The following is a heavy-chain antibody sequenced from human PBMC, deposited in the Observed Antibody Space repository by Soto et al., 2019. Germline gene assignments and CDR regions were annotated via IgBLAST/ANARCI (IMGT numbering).Heavy chain of an antibody. D-gene: IGHD6-19*01. CDR3: ATLAEYSSGWYEVDY. CDR1: GYTFTSYY. CDR2: INPSGGST. Sequence: QVQLVQSGAEVKKPGASVKVSCKASGYTFTSYYMHWVRQAPGQGLEWMGIINPSGGSTSYAQKFRGRVTMTRDTSTSTVYMELSGLRSADTAVYYCATLAEYSSGWYEVDYWGQGTLVTVSS. J-gene: IGHJ4*02. V-gene: IGHV1-46*01.